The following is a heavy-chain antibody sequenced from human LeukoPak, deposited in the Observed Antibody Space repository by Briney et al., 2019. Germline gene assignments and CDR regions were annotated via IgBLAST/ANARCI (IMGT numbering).Heavy chain of an antibody. Sequence: GGSLRLSCEGSGFIFKSYAMHWVRQAPGRGLEWLTVISYNGNDEDFADSVKGRFTVSRDNSKKTVYLEMNNLRVEDTAVYYCAKGMLTYYYMDVWGKGTTVTVSS. CDR2: ISYNGNDE. J-gene: IGHJ6*03. CDR1: GFIFKSYA. CDR3: AKGMLTYYYMDV. V-gene: IGHV3-30-3*01. D-gene: IGHD3-16*01.